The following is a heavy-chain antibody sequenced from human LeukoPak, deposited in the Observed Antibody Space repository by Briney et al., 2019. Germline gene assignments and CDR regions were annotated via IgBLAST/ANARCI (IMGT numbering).Heavy chain of an antibody. CDR2: IHTSGST. CDR1: GGSISTYY. D-gene: IGHD3-22*01. V-gene: IGHV4-4*07. Sequence: SETLSLTCTVSGGSISTYYWSWVRQPAGKGLEWIGRIHTSGSTLYDPSLKSRVTLSLDTSKNQFSLKLTSVTAADTSMYYCARHVVGTLVVPPIYYWGQGTLVTVSS. CDR3: ARHVVGTLVVPPIYY. J-gene: IGHJ4*02.